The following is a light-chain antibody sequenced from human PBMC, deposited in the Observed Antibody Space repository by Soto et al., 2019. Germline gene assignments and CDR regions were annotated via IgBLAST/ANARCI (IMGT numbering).Light chain of an antibody. CDR1: QSISSY. CDR2: AAS. J-gene: IGKJ5*01. V-gene: IGKV1-39*01. Sequence: DIQMTQSPSSLSASVGDRVTITCRASQSISSYLNWYQQKPGKAPKLLIYAASSLQSGVPSRFSGSGSGTEFTLTIRSLQPGDFATYYCQQSYSTPPITFGQGTRLEIK. CDR3: QQSYSTPPIT.